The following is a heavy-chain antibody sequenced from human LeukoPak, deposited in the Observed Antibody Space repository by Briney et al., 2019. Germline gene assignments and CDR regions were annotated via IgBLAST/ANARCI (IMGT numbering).Heavy chain of an antibody. Sequence: SGGSLRLSCAASGFTVSSNYMSWVRQAPGKGLEWVSVIYSGGSTYYADSVKGRFTISRDNSKNTLYLQMNSLRAEDTAVYYYARDLNGFVVPADYWGQGTLVTVSS. CDR1: GFTVSSNY. V-gene: IGHV3-66*01. CDR2: IYSGGST. CDR3: ARDLNGFVVPADY. D-gene: IGHD2-2*01. J-gene: IGHJ4*02.